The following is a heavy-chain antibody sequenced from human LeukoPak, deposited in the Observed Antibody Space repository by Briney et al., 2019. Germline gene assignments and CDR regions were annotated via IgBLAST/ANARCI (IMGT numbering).Heavy chain of an antibody. CDR3: ARVPQYCSSTSCSRSYYFDY. D-gene: IGHD2-2*01. J-gene: IGHJ4*02. V-gene: IGHV3-21*01. CDR1: GFTFSSYS. CDR2: ISSSSSYI. Sequence: PGGSLRLSCAASGFTFSSYSMNWVRQAPGKGLEWVSSISSSSSYIYYADSVEGRFTISRDNAKNSLYLRMNSLRAEDTAVYYCARVPQYCSSTSCSRSYYFDYWGQGTLVTVSS.